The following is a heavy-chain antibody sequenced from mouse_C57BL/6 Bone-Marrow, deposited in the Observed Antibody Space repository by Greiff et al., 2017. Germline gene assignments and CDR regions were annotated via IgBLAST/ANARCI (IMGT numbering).Heavy chain of an antibody. J-gene: IGHJ4*01. CDR2: IYPRDGST. CDR1: GYTFTDHT. V-gene: IGHV1-78*01. CDR3: AGGSNPYAMDY. D-gene: IGHD2-5*01. Sequence: VKLVESDAELVKPGASVKISCKASGYTFTDHTIHWMKQRPEQGLEWIGYIYPRDGSTKYNEKFKGKATLTVDKSSSTAYMQLNSLTSEDSAVYFCAGGSNPYAMDYWGQGTSVTVSS.